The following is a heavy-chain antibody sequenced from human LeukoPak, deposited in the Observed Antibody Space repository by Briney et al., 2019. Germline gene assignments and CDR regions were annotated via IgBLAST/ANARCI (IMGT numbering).Heavy chain of an antibody. D-gene: IGHD6-6*01. Sequence: GGSLRLSCAASGFTFDDYGMSWVCQAPGKGLEWVSGINWNGGSTGYADSVKGRFTISRDNAKNSLYLQMNSLRAEDTALYYCAREVTAARPSVYYMDVWGKGTTVTVSS. J-gene: IGHJ6*03. CDR2: INWNGGST. V-gene: IGHV3-20*04. CDR1: GFTFDDYG. CDR3: AREVTAARPSVYYMDV.